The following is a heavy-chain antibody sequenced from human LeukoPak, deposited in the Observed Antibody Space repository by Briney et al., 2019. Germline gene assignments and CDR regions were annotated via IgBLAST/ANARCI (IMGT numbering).Heavy chain of an antibody. D-gene: IGHD6-6*01. Sequence: SETLSLTCTVSGGSISSYYWSWIRQPPGKGLEWIGYIYYSGSTNYNPSLKSRVTISVDSSKNQFSLKLSSVTAADTAIYYCARDFSSSSTVYYYYYMDVWGKGTTVTVSS. J-gene: IGHJ6*03. CDR2: IYYSGST. CDR3: ARDFSSSSTVYYYYYMDV. CDR1: GGSISSYY. V-gene: IGHV4-59*12.